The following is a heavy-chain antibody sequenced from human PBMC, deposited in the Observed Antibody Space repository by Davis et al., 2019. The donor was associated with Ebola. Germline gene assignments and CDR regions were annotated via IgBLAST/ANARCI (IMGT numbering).Heavy chain of an antibody. CDR3: ARDRYSDGSGYFFEQSH. CDR1: GYTFSDYS. Sequence: ASVKVSCKASGYTFSDYSMHFVRQAPGQGLEWMGVINPSGDSTTYAQKFQGRVTITADESTSTAYMELSSLRSEDTAVYYCARDRYSDGSGYFFEQSHWGQGTLVTVSS. D-gene: IGHD3-22*01. CDR2: INPSGDST. J-gene: IGHJ4*02. V-gene: IGHV1-46*01.